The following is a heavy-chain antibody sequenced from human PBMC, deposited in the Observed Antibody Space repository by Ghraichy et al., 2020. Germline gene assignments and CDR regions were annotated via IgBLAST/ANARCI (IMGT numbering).Heavy chain of an antibody. V-gene: IGHV4-39*01. CDR1: GGSISSRSYY. D-gene: IGHD4-17*01. CDR2: IYYSGST. CDR3: ARLDYGAYSWGFDC. J-gene: IGHJ4*02. Sequence: SETLSLTCTVSGGSISSRSYYWGWIRQPPGKGLEWIGSIYYSGSTYYNPSLKSRVTISVDTSKNQFSLKLRSVTAADTTVYYCARLDYGAYSWGFDCWGQXXXXXX.